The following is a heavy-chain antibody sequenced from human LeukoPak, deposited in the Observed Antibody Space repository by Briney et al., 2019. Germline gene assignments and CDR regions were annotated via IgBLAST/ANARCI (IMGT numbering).Heavy chain of an antibody. CDR2: ISAYNGNT. Sequence: ASVKVSCKASGYAFTSYGISWVRQAPGQGLEWMGWISAYNGNTNYAQKLQGRVTMTTDTSTSTAYMELRSLRSDDTAVYYCARVGEYYDFWSGYSSPLYYFDYWGQGTLVTVSS. V-gene: IGHV1-18*01. D-gene: IGHD3-3*01. CDR1: GYAFTSYG. J-gene: IGHJ4*02. CDR3: ARVGEYYDFWSGYSSPLYYFDY.